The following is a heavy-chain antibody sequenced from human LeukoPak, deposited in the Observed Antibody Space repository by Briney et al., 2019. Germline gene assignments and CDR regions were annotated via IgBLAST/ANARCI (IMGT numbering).Heavy chain of an antibody. J-gene: IGHJ4*02. V-gene: IGHV3-30*02. CDR3: VKDGDDSGSYLVY. D-gene: IGHD1-26*01. Sequence: GGSLRLSCAASRFTFSSYGMHWVRQAPGKGLEWVAFIPYDGNNKYYADSVKGRFTISRGSSKNTLYLQMNSLRAEDTAVYYCVKDGDDSGSYLVYWGQGTLVTVSS. CDR2: IPYDGNNK. CDR1: RFTFSSYG.